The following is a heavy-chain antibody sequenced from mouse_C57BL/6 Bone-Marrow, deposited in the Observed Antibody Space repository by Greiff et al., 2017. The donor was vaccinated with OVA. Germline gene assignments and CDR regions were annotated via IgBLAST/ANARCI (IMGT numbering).Heavy chain of an antibody. V-gene: IGHV1-59*01. CDR1: GYTFTSYW. CDR2: IDPSDSYT. Sequence: QVQLQQPGAELVRPGTSVKLSCKASGYTFTSYWMHWVKQRPGQGLEWIGVIDPSDSYTNYNQKFKGKATLTVDTSSSTAYMQLSSLTSEDAAVYCCARYSSYYDMDYWGQGTSVTVSS. CDR3: ARYSSYYDMDY. J-gene: IGHJ4*01.